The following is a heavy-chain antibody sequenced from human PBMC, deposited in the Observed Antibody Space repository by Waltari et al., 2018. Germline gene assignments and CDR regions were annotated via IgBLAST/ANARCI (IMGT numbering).Heavy chain of an antibody. CDR3: VKGGVSYFAFHA. D-gene: IGHD1-26*01. J-gene: IGHJ3*01. Sequence: EGQLLESGGGSVQPGGSLRLSCAASGFTFYTYAMTWVRQAPGKGLEWVSTISDGGGSTYDTDSVKGRFSISRDDSHDTVYLLMNSLRAEDTAVYYCVKGGVSYFAFHAWGQGTMVSVSS. CDR1: GFTFYTYA. V-gene: IGHV3-23*01. CDR2: ISDGGGST.